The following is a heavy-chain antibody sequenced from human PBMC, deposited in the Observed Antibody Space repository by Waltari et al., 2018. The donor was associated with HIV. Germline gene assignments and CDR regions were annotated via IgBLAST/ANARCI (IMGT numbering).Heavy chain of an antibody. CDR2: ISSSSSYT. Sequence: QVQLVESGGGLVKPGGSLRLSCAASGFTFSDYYMSWIRQAPGKGLGWVSYISSSSSYTNYADSVKGRFTISRDNAKNSLYLQMNSLRAEDTAVYYCARTYPRSVDFDYWGQGTLVTVSS. V-gene: IGHV3-11*05. J-gene: IGHJ4*02. CDR3: ARTYPRSVDFDY. D-gene: IGHD3-3*01. CDR1: GFTFSDYY.